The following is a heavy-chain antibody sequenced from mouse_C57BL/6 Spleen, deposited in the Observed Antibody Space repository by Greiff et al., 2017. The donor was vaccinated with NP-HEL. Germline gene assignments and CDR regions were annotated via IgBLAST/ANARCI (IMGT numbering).Heavy chain of an antibody. CDR2: IDPEAGEN. D-gene: IGHD1-1*01. Sequence: EVQLQQSGAELVKPGASVKLSCTASGFNIKDYYMHWVKQRTEQGLEWIGRIDPEAGENKYAPKFQGKATITADTSSNTAYLQLSSLTPEDTAVDYCARFTTVVATPAMDYWGQGTSVTGSS. CDR1: GFNIKDYY. CDR3: ARFTTVVATPAMDY. J-gene: IGHJ4*01. V-gene: IGHV14-2*01.